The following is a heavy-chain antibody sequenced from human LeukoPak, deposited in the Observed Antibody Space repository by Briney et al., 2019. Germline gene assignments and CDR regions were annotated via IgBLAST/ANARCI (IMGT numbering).Heavy chain of an antibody. V-gene: IGHV3-7*01. CDR3: ARGRKLWFGELTRGYYYYYMDV. J-gene: IGHJ6*03. CDR2: IKQDGRET. D-gene: IGHD3-10*01. CDR1: GFTFSSYW. Sequence: PGGSLRLSCAASGFTFSSYWMSWVRQAPGKGLEWVANIKQDGRETYYVDSVKGRFTISRDNAKNSLYLQMNSLRAEDTAVYYCARGRKLWFGELTRGYYYYYMDVWGKGTTVTISS.